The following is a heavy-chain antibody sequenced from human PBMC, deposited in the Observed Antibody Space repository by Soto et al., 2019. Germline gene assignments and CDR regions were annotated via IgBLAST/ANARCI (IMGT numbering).Heavy chain of an antibody. J-gene: IGHJ5*02. CDR1: GGTFSSYA. CDR2: IIPIFGTG. Sequence: ASVKVSCKASGGTFSSYAISWVRQAPGQGLEWMGGIIPIFGTGNYAQKFQGRITITADESTSTAYMELSSLRSEDTAVYYCARARTSSCPVGCWFDPWGQGTLVTVSS. CDR3: ARARTSSCPVGCWFDP. D-gene: IGHD2-15*01. V-gene: IGHV1-69*13.